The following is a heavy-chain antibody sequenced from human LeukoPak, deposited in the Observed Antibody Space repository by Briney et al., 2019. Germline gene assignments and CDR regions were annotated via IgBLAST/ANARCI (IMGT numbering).Heavy chain of an antibody. CDR2: IYPGNSDT. V-gene: IGHV5-51*07. J-gene: IGHJ3*02. Sequence: GESLKISCKGSGYSFTDYWIGWVHQMPGKGLEWMGIIYPGNSDTRYSPSFQGQVTISADKSISTAYLQWSSLKASDTAMYYCARLLYYYDSSGYYYAPKAFDIWGQGTMVTVSS. CDR1: GYSFTDYW. D-gene: IGHD3-22*01. CDR3: ARLLYYYDSSGYYYAPKAFDI.